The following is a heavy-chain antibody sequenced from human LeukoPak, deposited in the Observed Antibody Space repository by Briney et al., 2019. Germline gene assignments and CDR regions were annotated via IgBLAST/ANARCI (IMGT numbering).Heavy chain of an antibody. CDR1: GFTFNNYG. CDR2: ISYDGSNK. D-gene: IGHD1-1*01. V-gene: IGHV3-30-3*01. J-gene: IGHJ3*01. CDR3: ARWKPRSDALDV. Sequence: GGSLRLSCAASGFTFNNYGLHWVRQAPGKWLEWVAVISYDGSNKYYADSVKGRFTVSRDNAKNSLFLQMTSLRAEDTAMYYCARWKPRSDALDVWGKGTMVMVSS.